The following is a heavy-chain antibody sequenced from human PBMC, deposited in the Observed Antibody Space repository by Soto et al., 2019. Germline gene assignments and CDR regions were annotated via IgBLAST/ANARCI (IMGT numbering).Heavy chain of an antibody. CDR2: ISSSSSYI. V-gene: IGHV3-21*01. J-gene: IGHJ6*02. Sequence: EVQLVESGGGLVKPGGSLRLSCAASGFTFSSYSMNWVRQAPGKGLEWVSSISSSSSYIYYADSVEGRFTISRDNAKNSLYLQMNSLRAEDTAVYYCARDYDFWSGYFYGMDVWGQGTTVTVSS. CDR3: ARDYDFWSGYFYGMDV. D-gene: IGHD3-3*01. CDR1: GFTFSSYS.